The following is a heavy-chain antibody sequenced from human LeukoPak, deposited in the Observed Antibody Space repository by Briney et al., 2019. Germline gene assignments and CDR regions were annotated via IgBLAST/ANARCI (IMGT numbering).Heavy chain of an antibody. CDR3: ARGLMMAVAGRGEFHY. Sequence: SETLSLTCIVSGGSIISYYWSWIRQPPGKGLEWIGYIYYSGSTNYNPSLKSRVTISVDTSKNQFSLKLSSVTAADTAVYYCARGLMMAVAGRGEFHYWGQGTLVTVSS. CDR2: IYYSGST. V-gene: IGHV4-59*01. J-gene: IGHJ4*02. D-gene: IGHD6-13*01. CDR1: GGSIISYY.